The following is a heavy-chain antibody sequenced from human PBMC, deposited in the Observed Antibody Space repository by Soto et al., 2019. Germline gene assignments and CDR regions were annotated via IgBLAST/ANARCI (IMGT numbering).Heavy chain of an antibody. CDR1: GGTFSRYT. V-gene: IGHV1-69*01. D-gene: IGHD3-22*01. Sequence: QVQLVQSGAEVKKPGSSVKVSCKASGGTFSRYTITWVRQAPGQGLEWMGGITTMFGTPNYAQKFQGRVTITADESTSTAYMELSSLRSEDTAMYYCARDGTLYDSSAYYYLYWGQGTLVTVSS. CDR3: ARDGTLYDSSAYYYLY. J-gene: IGHJ4*02. CDR2: ITTMFGTP.